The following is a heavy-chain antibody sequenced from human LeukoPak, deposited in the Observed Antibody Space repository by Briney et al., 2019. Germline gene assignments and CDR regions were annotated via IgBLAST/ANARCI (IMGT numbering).Heavy chain of an antibody. CDR1: GGSISSGGYY. D-gene: IGHD3-3*01. J-gene: IGHJ4*02. CDR3: ARFSAWSGYLGLNY. Sequence: SQTLSLTCTVSGGSISSGGYYWSWIRQHPGKGLEWMGYIYYSGSTYYNPSLKSRVTISVDTSKNQFSLKLSSVTAADTAVYYCARFSAWSGYLGLNYWGQGTLVTVSS. CDR2: IYYSGST. V-gene: IGHV4-31*03.